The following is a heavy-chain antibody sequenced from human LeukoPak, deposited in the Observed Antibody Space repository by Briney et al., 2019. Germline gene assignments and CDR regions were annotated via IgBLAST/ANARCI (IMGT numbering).Heavy chain of an antibody. CDR3: ARGYSYGSYYLDN. Sequence: SETLSLTCTVSGGSISGYYWSWIRQPPGKGLEWIGYIYYGGNTNYNPSLKSRVTISVDTSKNQFSLKLSSVTAADTAIYYCARGYSYGSYYLDNWGQGTLVTVSS. V-gene: IGHV4-59*01. D-gene: IGHD5-18*01. CDR1: GGSISGYY. CDR2: IYYGGNT. J-gene: IGHJ4*02.